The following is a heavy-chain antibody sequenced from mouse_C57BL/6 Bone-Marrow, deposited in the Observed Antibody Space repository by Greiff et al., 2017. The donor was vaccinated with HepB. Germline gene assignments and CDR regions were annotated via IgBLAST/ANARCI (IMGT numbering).Heavy chain of an antibody. D-gene: IGHD3-2*02. CDR1: GFTFSSYG. V-gene: IGHV5-6*01. CDR2: ISSGGSYT. Sequence: EVMLVESGGDLVKPGGSLKLSCAASGFTFSSYGMSWVRQTPDKRLEWVATISSGGSYTSYPDSVKGRFTISSDNAKNTLYTQMSSLKSEDTAMYYCARHGTAQAYYFDYWGQGTTLTVSS. CDR3: ARHGTAQAYYFDY. J-gene: IGHJ2*01.